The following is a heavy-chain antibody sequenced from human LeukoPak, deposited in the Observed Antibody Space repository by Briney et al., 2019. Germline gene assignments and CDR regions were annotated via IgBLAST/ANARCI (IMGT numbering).Heavy chain of an antibody. Sequence: GGSLRLSCAASGFTFSSSGMHWVRQAPGKGLEWVAFIRYDGNNKYYADSVKGRFTISGDNSKNTLYLQMNSLRAEDTSVYYCARSPGILGTNYFDYWGQGTLVTVSS. J-gene: IGHJ4*02. D-gene: IGHD1-26*01. V-gene: IGHV3-30*02. CDR2: IRYDGNNK. CDR1: GFTFSSSG. CDR3: ARSPGILGTNYFDY.